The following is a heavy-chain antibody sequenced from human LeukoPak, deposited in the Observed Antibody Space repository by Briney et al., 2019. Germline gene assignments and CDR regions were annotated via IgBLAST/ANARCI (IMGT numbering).Heavy chain of an antibody. D-gene: IGHD3-9*01. CDR2: ISSSSSYI. J-gene: IGHJ4*02. Sequence: PGGSLRLSCAASGFTVSSNFMSWVRQAPGKGLEWVSSISSSSSYIYYADSVKGRFTISRDNAKNSLYLQMNSLRAEDTAVYYCARAADILTIDYWGQGTLVTVSS. CDR1: GFTVSSNF. V-gene: IGHV3-21*01. CDR3: ARAADILTIDY.